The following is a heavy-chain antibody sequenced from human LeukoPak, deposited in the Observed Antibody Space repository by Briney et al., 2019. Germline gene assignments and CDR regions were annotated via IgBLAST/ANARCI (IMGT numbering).Heavy chain of an antibody. CDR1: GFTFSSYS. J-gene: IGHJ5*02. D-gene: IGHD2-21*01. CDR3: ARDMSDGGYNWFDP. Sequence: GGSLRLSCAASGFTFSSYSMNWVRQAPGKGLEWVSYISSSSSTIYYADSVKGRFTISRDNAKNSLYLQMNSLRAEDTAVYYCARDMSDGGYNWFDPWGQGTLVTVSS. V-gene: IGHV3-48*04. CDR2: ISSSSSTI.